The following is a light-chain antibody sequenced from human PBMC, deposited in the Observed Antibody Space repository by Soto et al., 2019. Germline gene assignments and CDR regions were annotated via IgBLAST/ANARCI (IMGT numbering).Light chain of an antibody. CDR1: SSDVGSYNL. CDR2: EGS. CDR3: CSYAGSSTWV. V-gene: IGLV2-23*01. Sequence: QSALTQPASVYGSPGQSITISCTGTSSDVGSYNLVSWYQQHPVKAPKLMIYEGSKRPSGVSNRFSGSKSGNTASLTISGLYAEDEADYYCCSYAGSSTWVFGGGTKLTVL. J-gene: IGLJ3*02.